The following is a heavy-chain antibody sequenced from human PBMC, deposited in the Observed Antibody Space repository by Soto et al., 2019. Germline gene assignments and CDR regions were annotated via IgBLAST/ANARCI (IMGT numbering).Heavy chain of an antibody. J-gene: IGHJ4*02. Sequence: ASVKVSCKASGYTFTDYYLHWVRQAPGQGLEWMGWINPGTGISNSAQKFRGGVTMTWDTSISTAYMELTSLKSDDTAVYYCARDKVGSIPPPYDYWGQGTLVTVSS. V-gene: IGHV1-2*02. CDR3: ARDKVGSIPPPYDY. CDR2: INPGTGIS. D-gene: IGHD1-26*01. CDR1: GYTFTDYY.